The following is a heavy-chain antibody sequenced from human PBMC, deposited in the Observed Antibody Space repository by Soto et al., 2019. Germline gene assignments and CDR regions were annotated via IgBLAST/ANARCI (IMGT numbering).Heavy chain of an antibody. D-gene: IGHD3-10*01. CDR2: VSTGGDMT. Sequence: DVHLLESGGHLVQPGGSLRLSCAASGFTFSSYAMSWVRQAPGKGLEWVSSVSTGGDMTYYSDSVRGRFTISRDNSNNALFLQMNSLRIEDTALYYCARGDRGGSGSTASYYYSGLDVWGQGTTVTVS. V-gene: IGHV3-23*01. CDR1: GFTFSSYA. J-gene: IGHJ6*02. CDR3: ARGDRGGSGSTASYYYSGLDV.